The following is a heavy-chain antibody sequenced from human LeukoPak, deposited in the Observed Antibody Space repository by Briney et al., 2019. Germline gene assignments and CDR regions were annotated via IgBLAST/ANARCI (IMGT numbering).Heavy chain of an antibody. CDR3: ARDRAHYGDYGNFDY. D-gene: IGHD4-17*01. Sequence: SQTLSLTCTVSGGSISSGSYYWSWIRQPAGKGLEWIGRIYTSGSTNYNPSLKSRVTISVDTSKNQFSLKLSSVTAAGTAVYYCARDRAHYGDYGNFDYWGQGTLVTVSS. J-gene: IGHJ4*02. CDR2: IYTSGST. V-gene: IGHV4-61*02. CDR1: GGSISSGSYY.